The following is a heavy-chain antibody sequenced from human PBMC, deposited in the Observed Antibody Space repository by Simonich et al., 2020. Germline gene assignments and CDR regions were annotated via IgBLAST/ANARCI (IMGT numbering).Heavy chain of an antibody. J-gene: IGHJ3*02. Sequence: QLQLQESGPGLVTPSETLSLTGTVSGGSISILSYYWGWIRQPPGKGLEWVGSIYYSGRTSYTPTLKSRVTISVDTSKNQFSLKLSSVTAADTAVYYCARHAGFAFDIWGQGTMVTVSS. V-gene: IGHV4-39*01. CDR1: GGSISILSYY. CDR3: ARHAGFAFDI. CDR2: IYYSGRT. D-gene: IGHD6-13*01.